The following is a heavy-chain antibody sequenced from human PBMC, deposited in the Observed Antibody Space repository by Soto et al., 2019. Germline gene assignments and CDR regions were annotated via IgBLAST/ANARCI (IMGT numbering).Heavy chain of an antibody. CDR1: GFTFSTYV. CDR3: AKDGDSSNRPFDY. D-gene: IGHD6-13*01. J-gene: IGHJ4*02. V-gene: IGHV3-23*01. Sequence: GGSLRLSCAASGFTFSTYVMSWVRLAPGKGLEWVSAISGSGGSTYYADSVKGRFTISRDNSKNTLYLQINSLRVEDTAIYYCAKDGDSSNRPFDYWGQGTLVTVSS. CDR2: ISGSGGST.